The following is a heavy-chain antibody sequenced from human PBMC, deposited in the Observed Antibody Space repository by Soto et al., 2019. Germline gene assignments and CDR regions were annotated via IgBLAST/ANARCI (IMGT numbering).Heavy chain of an antibody. V-gene: IGHV3-30*18. CDR3: AKGSTAMTDFVY. Sequence: QVQLVESGGGVVQPGRSLRLSCAASGFTFSSYGMHWVRQAPGTGLEWVAVISYDGRNKYYADSVKGRFTISRDNSKNSLYLQMNSLRAEDTAVYYWAKGSTAMTDFVYWGQGTLVTVSA. D-gene: IGHD5-18*01. CDR2: ISYDGRNK. J-gene: IGHJ4*02. CDR1: GFTFSSYG.